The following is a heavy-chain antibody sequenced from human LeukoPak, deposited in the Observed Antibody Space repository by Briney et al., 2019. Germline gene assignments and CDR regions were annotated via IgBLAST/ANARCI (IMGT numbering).Heavy chain of an antibody. CDR1: GGSISSYY. CDR3: ARFTDDILTGFDY. CDR2: IYYGGST. J-gene: IGHJ4*02. V-gene: IGHV4-59*01. Sequence: SETLSLTCTVSGGSISSYYWSWIRQPPGKGLEWIGYIYYGGSTNYNPSLKSRVTISVDTSKNQFSLKLSSVTAADTAVYYCARFTDDILTGFDYWGQGTLVTVSS. D-gene: IGHD3-9*01.